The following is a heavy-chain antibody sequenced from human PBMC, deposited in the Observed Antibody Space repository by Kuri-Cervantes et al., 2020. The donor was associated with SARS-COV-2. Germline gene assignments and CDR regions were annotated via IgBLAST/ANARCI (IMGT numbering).Heavy chain of an antibody. D-gene: IGHD3-3*01. CDR2: INHSGST. CDR1: GGSFSGYY. J-gene: IGHJ4*02. CDR3: ARGRFWSGFEFDY. Sequence: SQTLSLTCAVYGGSFSGYYWSWIRQPPGKGLEWIGEINHSGSTNYNPSLKSRVTISVDTSKNQFSPKLSSVTAADTAVYYCARGRFWSGFEFDYWGQGTLVTVSS. V-gene: IGHV4-34*01.